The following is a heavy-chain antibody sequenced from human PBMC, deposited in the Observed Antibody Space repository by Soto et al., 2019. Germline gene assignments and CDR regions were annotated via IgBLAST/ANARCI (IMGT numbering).Heavy chain of an antibody. CDR2: INSDGSST. D-gene: IGHD5-18*01. CDR3: ARGGTAMVTGPGFDP. CDR1: GFTFSSYW. Sequence: PGESLKISCAASGFTFSSYWMHWVRQAPGKGLVWVSRINSDGSSTSYADSVKGRFTISRDNAKNTLYLQMNSLRAEDTAVYYCARGGTAMVTGPGFDPWRQGTLVTVS. J-gene: IGHJ5*02. V-gene: IGHV3-74*01.